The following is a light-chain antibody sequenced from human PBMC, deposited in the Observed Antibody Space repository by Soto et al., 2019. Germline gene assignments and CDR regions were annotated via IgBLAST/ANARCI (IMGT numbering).Light chain of an antibody. Sequence: EIVLTQSPGTLSLSPGERATLSCRASQSVSSSYLGWYQQKPGQVPRLLIYGASSRATGTPDRFSGSGSGTDFTLTISRLEPEDFAVYFCQQYGSCPKTFCQGTKVEIK. J-gene: IGKJ1*01. CDR2: GAS. CDR1: QSVSSSY. V-gene: IGKV3-20*01. CDR3: QQYGSCPKT.